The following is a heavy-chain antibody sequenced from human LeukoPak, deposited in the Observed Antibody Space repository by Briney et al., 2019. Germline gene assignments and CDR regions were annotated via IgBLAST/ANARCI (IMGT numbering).Heavy chain of an antibody. CDR3: ATAPSRLRYFDWLLYGGGDY. CDR2: MNPNGGNT. Sequence: ASVKVSCKASGYTFTSYDINWVRQATGQGLEWMGWMNPNGGNTGYAQKFQGRVTMTRNTSISTAYMELSSLRSEDTAVYYCATAPSRLRYFDWLLYGGGDYWGQGTLVTVSS. J-gene: IGHJ4*02. V-gene: IGHV1-8*01. D-gene: IGHD3-9*01. CDR1: GYTFTSYD.